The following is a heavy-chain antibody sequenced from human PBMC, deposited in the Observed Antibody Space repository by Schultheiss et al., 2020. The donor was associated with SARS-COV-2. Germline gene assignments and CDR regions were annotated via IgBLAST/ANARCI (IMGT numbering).Heavy chain of an antibody. J-gene: IGHJ6*02. Sequence: VESLKISCKVSGYSFATTTYWLVWVRQMPGKGLEWMGIIYPGDSDTRYSPSFQGQVTISADKSISTAYLQWSSLKASDTAMYYCARRRQRDSYYYYGMDVWGQGTTVTVSS. V-gene: IGHV5-51*01. D-gene: IGHD6-25*01. CDR2: IYPGDSDT. CDR1: GYSFATTTYW. CDR3: ARRRQRDSYYYYGMDV.